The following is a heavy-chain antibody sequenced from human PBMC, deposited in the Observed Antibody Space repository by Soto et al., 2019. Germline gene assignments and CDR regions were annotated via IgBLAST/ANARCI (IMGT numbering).Heavy chain of an antibody. CDR1: GFRFSDYA. CDR2: ISESGGST. V-gene: IGHV3-23*01. CDR3: AKRSPYSSGWYSPIFDY. J-gene: IGHJ4*02. Sequence: EVQLLESGGGLVQRGGSLRLSCAASGFRFSDYAMSWVRQAPGKGLEWVSVISESGGSTHYADSVRGRFTVSRDNSKNSLSLRMNSLRDEDTAVYFCAKRSPYSSGWYSPIFDYWGQGALVTVSS. D-gene: IGHD6-13*01.